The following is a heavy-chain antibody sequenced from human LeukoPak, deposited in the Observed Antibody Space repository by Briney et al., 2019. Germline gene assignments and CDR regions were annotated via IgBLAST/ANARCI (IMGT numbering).Heavy chain of an antibody. J-gene: IGHJ4*02. D-gene: IGHD1-14*01. Sequence: GGSLRLSRAASGFTFSSYAMSWVRQAPGKGLEWVSAISGSGGSTYYADSVKGRFTISRDNSKNTLYLQMNSLRAEDTAVYYCAKARGRADGKFDYWGQGTLVTVSS. CDR1: GFTFSSYA. CDR2: ISGSGGST. CDR3: AKARGRADGKFDY. V-gene: IGHV3-23*01.